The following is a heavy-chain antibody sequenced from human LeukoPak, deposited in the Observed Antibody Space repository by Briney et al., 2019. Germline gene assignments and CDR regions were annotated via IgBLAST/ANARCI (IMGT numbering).Heavy chain of an antibody. J-gene: IGHJ6*03. CDR2: IRSKTYGGAI. CDR3: SRDQLGGDPDDYYYYYMEV. D-gene: IGHD4-17*01. Sequence: GGSLRLSCTTSGFFFGAYAMSWFRQAPGKGLEWVGFIRSKTYGGAIEYAASVKGRFTISRDDSKGIAYLQMNSLKTEDTAVYYCSRDQLGGDPDDYYYYYMEVWGKGTTVTVSS. V-gene: IGHV3-49*03. CDR1: GFFFGAYA.